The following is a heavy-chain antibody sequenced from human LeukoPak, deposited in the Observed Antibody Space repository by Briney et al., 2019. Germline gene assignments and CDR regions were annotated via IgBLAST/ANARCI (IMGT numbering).Heavy chain of an antibody. Sequence: EGSLRLSCAASRFTFRSYAMSWVRQAPGKGLEWVSGISGSGGTTYYVDSVKGRFTISRDNSKSTLFLQMDSLRADDTAVYYCAKATGTGAFDIWGQGTMVTVSS. CDR1: RFTFRSYA. CDR2: ISGSGGTT. CDR3: AKATGTGAFDI. J-gene: IGHJ3*02. V-gene: IGHV3-23*01. D-gene: IGHD1-7*01.